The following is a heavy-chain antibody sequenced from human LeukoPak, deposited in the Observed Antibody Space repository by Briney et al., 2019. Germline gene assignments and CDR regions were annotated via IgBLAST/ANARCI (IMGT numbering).Heavy chain of an antibody. J-gene: IGHJ4*02. CDR2: IYPGDSDT. CDR1: GYIFTTYW. D-gene: IGHD6-13*01. V-gene: IGHV5-51*01. CDR3: ASNTGYSSSWVFDY. Sequence: PGESLKISCKGSGYIFTTYWIGWVRQMPGKGLEWMGIIYPGDSDTRYSPSFQGQVTISADRSISTAYLQWSSLKASDTAMYYCASNTGYSSSWVFDYWGQGTLVTVSS.